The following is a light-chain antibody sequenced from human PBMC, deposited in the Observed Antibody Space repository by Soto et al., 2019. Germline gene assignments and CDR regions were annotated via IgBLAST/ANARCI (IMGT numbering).Light chain of an antibody. CDR1: SSDVGGYNY. CDR2: EVN. V-gene: IGLV2-14*01. J-gene: IGLJ1*01. CDR3: SAYTSSDTGV. Sequence: QSALTQPASVSGSPGQSITISCTGSSSDVGGYNYVSWYQQHPGKAPKLMIYEVNYRPSGVSNRFSGSKSGNTASLTISGLQAEDEADYYCSAYTSSDTGVFGTGTKATVL.